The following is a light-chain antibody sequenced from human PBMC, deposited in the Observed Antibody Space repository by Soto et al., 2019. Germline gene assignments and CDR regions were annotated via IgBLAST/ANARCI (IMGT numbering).Light chain of an antibody. V-gene: IGKV1-39*01. CDR3: QQSYRFPKT. Sequence: DIQMTQSPSSLSSSVGDRVTITCRASQSISSYLTWYQQKPGKAPKLLIYAASSLQSGVPSRFSGSGSGTEFTLTIISLQPEDFATYYCQQSYRFPKTFGRGTKVDIK. CDR2: AAS. J-gene: IGKJ1*01. CDR1: QSISSY.